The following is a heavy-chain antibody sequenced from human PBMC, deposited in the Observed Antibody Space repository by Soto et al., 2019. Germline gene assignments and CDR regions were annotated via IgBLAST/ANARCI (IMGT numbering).Heavy chain of an antibody. Sequence: EVHLLESGGGLVQPGGSLRLSCAASGFTFSTYAMTWVRQAPGKGLEWVSALSGNSGTTYSADSVKGRFTISRDNSRNTLYLQMSSLRAEDTALYYCAKGSKFTIFSLNDYWGQGTLVTVSS. V-gene: IGHV3-23*01. J-gene: IGHJ4*02. CDR1: GFTFSTYA. CDR2: LSGNSGTT. D-gene: IGHD3-3*01. CDR3: AKGSKFTIFSLNDY.